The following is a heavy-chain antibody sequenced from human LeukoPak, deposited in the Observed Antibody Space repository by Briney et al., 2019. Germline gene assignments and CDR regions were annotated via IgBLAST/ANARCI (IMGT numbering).Heavy chain of an antibody. CDR1: GGSISSSSYY. CDR3: ARHWNRGSRDY. CDR2: IYYSGST. Sequence: KPSETLSLTCTVSGGSISSSSYYWGWIRQPTGKGLEWIGSIYYSGSTYYTPSLKSRVTISVDTSKNQFSLKLSSVTAADTAVYCCARHWNRGSRDYWGQGTLVTVSS. V-gene: IGHV4-39*01. J-gene: IGHJ4*02. D-gene: IGHD1-26*01.